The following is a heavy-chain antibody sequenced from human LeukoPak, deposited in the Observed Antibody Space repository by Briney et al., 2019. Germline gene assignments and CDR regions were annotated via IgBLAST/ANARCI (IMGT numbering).Heavy chain of an antibody. CDR2: IYYSGST. J-gene: IGHJ6*02. Sequence: SETLSLTCTVSGGSISSGGYYWSWIRQHPGKGLEWIGYIYYSGSTYYNPSLKSRVTISVDTSKNQFSLKLSSVTAADTAVYYCARDWRFLEWLSDYYYYYGMDVWGQGTTVTVSS. V-gene: IGHV4-31*03. CDR3: ARDWRFLEWLSDYYYYYGMDV. D-gene: IGHD3-3*01. CDR1: GGSISSGGYY.